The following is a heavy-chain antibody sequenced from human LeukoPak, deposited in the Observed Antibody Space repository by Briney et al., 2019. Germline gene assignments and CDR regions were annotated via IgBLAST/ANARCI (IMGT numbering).Heavy chain of an antibody. V-gene: IGHV3-49*04. CDR1: GFTFCDYA. D-gene: IGHD1-26*01. CDR3: TRDIYRSSDY. J-gene: IGHJ4*02. Sequence: PGGSLRLSCTASGFTFCDYAMSWVRQAPGKGLQWVGFIRSNPYGGTTEYAASMKGRFTISRDDSKSIAYLQMNSLKTEDTALYYCTRDIYRSSDYWGQGTLVTVSS. CDR2: IRSNPYGGTT.